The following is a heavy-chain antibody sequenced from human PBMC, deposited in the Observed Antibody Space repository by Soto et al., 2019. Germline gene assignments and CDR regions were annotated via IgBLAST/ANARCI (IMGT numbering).Heavy chain of an antibody. D-gene: IGHD2-15*01. V-gene: IGHV1-69*01. CDR3: AWEGYGGKPYFDY. J-gene: IGHJ4*02. Sequence: QVQLVQSGAEVKKPGSSVKVSCKASGGTFSSYAISWVRQAPGQGLEWMGGIIPIFGTANYAQKFQVRVTNTADESTSTAYKELSSLSSEDTAVYYCAWEGYGGKPYFDYWGQGTLVNVSS. CDR1: GGTFSSYA. CDR2: IIPIFGTA.